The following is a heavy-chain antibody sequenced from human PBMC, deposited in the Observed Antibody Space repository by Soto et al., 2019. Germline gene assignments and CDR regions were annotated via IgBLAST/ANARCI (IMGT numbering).Heavy chain of an antibody. Sequence: QVQLQQWGAGLLKPSETLSLTCAVYGGSFSGYYWSWIRQPPGKGLEWIGEINHSGSTNYNPSLKSLVTISVDPSKNRFSLKLSSVTAADTAVYYCARSHGSPPHGGQGTLVTVSS. J-gene: IGHJ4*02. D-gene: IGHD1-26*01. V-gene: IGHV4-34*01. CDR1: GGSFSGYY. CDR2: INHSGST. CDR3: ARSHGSPPH.